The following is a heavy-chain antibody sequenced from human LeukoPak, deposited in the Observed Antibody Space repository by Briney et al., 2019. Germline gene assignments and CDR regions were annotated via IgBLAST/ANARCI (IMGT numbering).Heavy chain of an antibody. Sequence: SQTLSLTCTVSGVSINRGSYYWSWIRQPPGKGLEWIGEINHSGSTNYNPSLKGRVTISVDTSKDQFYLKLSSVTDTDTAVYSCARGRGQLVRTRIFDYWGQGTMVTVSS. CDR2: INHSGST. CDR1: GVSINRGSYY. V-gene: IGHV4-39*07. D-gene: IGHD6-6*01. J-gene: IGHJ4*02. CDR3: ARGRGQLVRTRIFDY.